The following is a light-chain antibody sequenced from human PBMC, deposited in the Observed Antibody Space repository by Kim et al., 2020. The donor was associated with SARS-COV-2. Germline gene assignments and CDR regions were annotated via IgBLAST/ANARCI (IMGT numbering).Light chain of an antibody. CDR2: DVA. CDR1: SGDVGGFNY. Sequence: GQSITISCAGTSGDVGGFNYVSWYQHHPGKAPKLMIYDVAKRLSGVSDRFSASKSGDTASLTISGLQADDEADYYCSSYTASSTFVFGTGTKVTVL. CDR3: SSYTASSTFV. V-gene: IGLV2-14*03. J-gene: IGLJ1*01.